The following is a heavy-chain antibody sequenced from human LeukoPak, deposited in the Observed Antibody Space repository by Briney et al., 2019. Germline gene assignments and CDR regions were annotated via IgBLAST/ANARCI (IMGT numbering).Heavy chain of an antibody. V-gene: IGHV1-2*02. Sequence: ASVKVSCKASGYSFTGYFIHWVRQAPGQGLEWMGCIDPNSGDTKYAQKFQGRISMPRDTSTRTAYMELSRLRSDDTAVYFCARSGSTGYSLDYWGQGTLVTVSS. J-gene: IGHJ4*02. D-gene: IGHD3-22*01. CDR2: IDPNSGDT. CDR3: ARSGSTGYSLDY. CDR1: GYSFTGYF.